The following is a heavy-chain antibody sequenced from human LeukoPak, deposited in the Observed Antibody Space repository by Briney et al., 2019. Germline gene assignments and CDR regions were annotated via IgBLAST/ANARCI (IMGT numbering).Heavy chain of an antibody. CDR1: GYTFTSYA. CDR3: VRERNDCYGSSGCVGVSHVGV. J-gene: IGHJ6*04. D-gene: IGHD3-22*01. Sequence: ASVKVSCKASGYTFTSYAMNWVRQAPGQGLEWMGWINTNTGNPTYAQGFTGRFVFSLDTSVSTAYLQISSLKADDTAVYYCVRERNDCYGSSGCVGVSHVGVWDKGNTVTVSS. V-gene: IGHV7-4-1*02. CDR2: INTNTGNP.